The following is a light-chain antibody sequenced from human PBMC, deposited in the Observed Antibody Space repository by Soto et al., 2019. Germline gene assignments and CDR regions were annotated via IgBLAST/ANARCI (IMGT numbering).Light chain of an antibody. CDR1: QSVSSY. CDR3: QQYKNWPRT. J-gene: IGKJ1*01. Sequence: EIVLTQSPAPLSLSPGGXATLSCRASQSVSSYLAWYQQKXXQPPTLLIYTASNMATSIPARFSGSGSGTECTLTISSLQSEDFAVYYCQQYKNWPRTFGQGTKV. CDR2: TAS. V-gene: IGKV3-15*01.